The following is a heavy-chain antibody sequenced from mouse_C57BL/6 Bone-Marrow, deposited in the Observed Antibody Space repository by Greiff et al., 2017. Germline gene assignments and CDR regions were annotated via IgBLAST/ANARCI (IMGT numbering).Heavy chain of an antibody. J-gene: IGHJ4*01. D-gene: IGHD2-1*01. CDR3: AREIYYGNYAAMDY. Sequence: EVKLMESEGGLVQPGSSMKLSCTASGFTFSDYYMAWVRQVPEKGLEWVANINYDGSSTYYLDSLKSRFIISRDNAKNILYLQMSSMKSEDTATYYCAREIYYGNYAAMDYWGQGTSVTVSS. CDR1: GFTFSDYY. CDR2: INYDGSST. V-gene: IGHV5-16*01.